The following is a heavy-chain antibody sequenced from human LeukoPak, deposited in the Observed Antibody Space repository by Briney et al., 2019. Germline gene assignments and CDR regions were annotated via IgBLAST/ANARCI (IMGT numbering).Heavy chain of an antibody. CDR2: ISSSGSTI. CDR1: GFTFSSYE. D-gene: IGHD6-6*01. Sequence: GGSLRLSCAASGFTFSSYEMNWVRQAPGKGLEWVSYISSSGSTIYYADSVKGRFTISRDNAKNSLYLQMNSLRAEDTAVYYCARDQVRVKYSSSSPFDYRGQGTLVTVSS. CDR3: ARDQVRVKYSSSSPFDY. J-gene: IGHJ4*02. V-gene: IGHV3-48*03.